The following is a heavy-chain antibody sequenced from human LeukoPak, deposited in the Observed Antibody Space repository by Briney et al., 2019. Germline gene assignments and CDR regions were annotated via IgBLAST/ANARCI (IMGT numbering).Heavy chain of an antibody. CDR1: GGSISSSSYY. D-gene: IGHD1-7*01. Sequence: SETLSLTCIVPGGSISSSSYYWAWIRQSPGKGLEWIGTFSSGGSAYYNPSLTSRVSISKDTSDNQFSLRLYSVTAADTAVYYCAKKQTGTMYDVWGQGTQVTVSS. CDR2: FSSGGSA. J-gene: IGHJ4*02. CDR3: AKKQTGTMYDV. V-gene: IGHV4-39*07.